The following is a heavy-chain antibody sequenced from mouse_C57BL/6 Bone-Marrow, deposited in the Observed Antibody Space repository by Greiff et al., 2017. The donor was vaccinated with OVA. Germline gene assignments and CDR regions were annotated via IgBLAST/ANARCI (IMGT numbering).Heavy chain of an antibody. Sequence: EVQRVESGPGLAKPSQTLSLTCSVTGYSITSDYWNWIRKFPGNKLEYMGYISYSGSTYYNPSLKSRISITRDTSKNQYYLQLNSVTTEDTATYYCASGIYYGNYGSAMDYWGQGTSVTVSS. CDR3: ASGIYYGNYGSAMDY. V-gene: IGHV3-8*01. J-gene: IGHJ4*01. CDR1: GYSITSDY. D-gene: IGHD2-1*01. CDR2: ISYSGST.